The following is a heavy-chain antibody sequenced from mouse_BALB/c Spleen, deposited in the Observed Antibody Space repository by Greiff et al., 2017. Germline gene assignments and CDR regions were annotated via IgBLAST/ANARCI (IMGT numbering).Heavy chain of an antibody. CDR1: GFTFSSYT. CDR2: ISNGGGST. CDR3: ARHDGYYGAMDY. D-gene: IGHD2-3*01. Sequence: RVESGGGLVQPGGSLKLSCAASGFTFSSYTMSWVRQTPEKRLEWVAYISNGGGSTYYPDTVKGRFTISRDNAKNTLYLQMSSLKSVDTAMYYCARHDGYYGAMDYWGQGTSVTVSS. V-gene: IGHV5-12-2*01. J-gene: IGHJ4*01.